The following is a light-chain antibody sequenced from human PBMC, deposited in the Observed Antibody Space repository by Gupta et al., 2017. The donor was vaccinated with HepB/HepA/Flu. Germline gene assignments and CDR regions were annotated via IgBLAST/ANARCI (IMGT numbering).Light chain of an antibody. V-gene: IGLV1-40*01. J-gene: IGLJ3*02. CDR3: QSYDSSLSGWV. CDR1: RSNIGAGYD. CDR2: GNN. Sequence: QSVLTQPPSVSGAPGPRVTISCTGSRSNIGAGYDVHWYQQLPGTAPKVLIYGNNNRPSGVPDRFSGSKSGTSASLAITGLQAEDETDYYCQSYDSSLSGWVFGGGTKLTVL.